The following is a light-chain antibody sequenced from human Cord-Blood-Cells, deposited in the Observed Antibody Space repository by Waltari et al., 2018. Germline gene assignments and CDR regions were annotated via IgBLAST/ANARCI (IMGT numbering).Light chain of an antibody. Sequence: EIVLTQSPGTLSLSPGERATLSCRASQSVSSSYLAWYQQNPGRAPRLLIYGASSRATGIPDRFSGSGSGTDFTLTISRLEPEDFAVYYCQQYGSSITFGQGTRLEIK. CDR3: QQYGSSIT. CDR2: GAS. J-gene: IGKJ5*01. CDR1: QSVSSSY. V-gene: IGKV3-20*01.